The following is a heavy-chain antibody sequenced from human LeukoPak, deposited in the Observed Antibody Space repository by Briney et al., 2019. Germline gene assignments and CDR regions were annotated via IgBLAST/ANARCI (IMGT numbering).Heavy chain of an antibody. CDR2: MNPNSGNT. CDR3: ARCGYGNYYYYYMDV. J-gene: IGHJ6*03. V-gene: IGHV1-8*01. Sequence: ASVKVSCKASGYTFTSYDINWVRQATGQGREWMGWMNPNSGNTGYAQKFQGRVTMTRNTSISTAYMELSSLRSEDTAVYYCARCGYGNYYYYYMDVWGKGTTVTISS. D-gene: IGHD3-22*01. CDR1: GYTFTSYD.